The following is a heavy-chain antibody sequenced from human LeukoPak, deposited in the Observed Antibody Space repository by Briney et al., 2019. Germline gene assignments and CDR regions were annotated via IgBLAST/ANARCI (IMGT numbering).Heavy chain of an antibody. D-gene: IGHD2-8*01. V-gene: IGHV1-2*06. J-gene: IGHJ6*03. CDR3: ARDPAPYCTNGVCPYYYYYMDV. CDR2: INPNSGDP. CDR1: GYTFTDSY. Sequence: ASVKVSCKTSGYTFTDSYIHWVRQAPGQGLEWMGRINPNSGDPNYPQKLQGRVTMTTDTSTSTAYMELRSLRSDDTAVYYCARDPAPYCTNGVCPYYYYYMDVWGKGTTVTVSS.